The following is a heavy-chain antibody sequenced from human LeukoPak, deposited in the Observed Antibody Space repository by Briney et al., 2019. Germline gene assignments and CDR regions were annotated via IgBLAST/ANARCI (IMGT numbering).Heavy chain of an antibody. CDR3: PRRPPGGAFDV. CDR2: IFHGGST. J-gene: IGHJ3*01. CDR1: GGSISSSSYY. Sequence: PSETRSLTCTVSGGSISSSSYYWAWIRLPPGKGLEWFVSIFHGGSTSYNPSLKSRVATSVDTSKNQFSLKLSSVTAADTAVYYCPRRPPGGAFDVWGQGTMVTVSS. D-gene: IGHD3-16*01. V-gene: IGHV4-39*01.